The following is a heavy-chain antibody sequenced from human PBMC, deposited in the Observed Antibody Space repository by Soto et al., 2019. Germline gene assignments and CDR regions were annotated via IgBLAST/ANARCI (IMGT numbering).Heavy chain of an antibody. J-gene: IGHJ6*02. V-gene: IGHV4-34*01. CDR3: ASSRGWGTYYYYYYGMDV. Sequence: SETLSLTCAVYGGSFSGYYWSWIRQPPGKGLEWIGEINHSGSTNYNPSLKSRVTISVDTSKNQFSLKLSSVTAADTAVYYCASSRGWGTYYYYYYGMDVWGQGTTVTVPS. D-gene: IGHD6-19*01. CDR1: GGSFSGYY. CDR2: INHSGST.